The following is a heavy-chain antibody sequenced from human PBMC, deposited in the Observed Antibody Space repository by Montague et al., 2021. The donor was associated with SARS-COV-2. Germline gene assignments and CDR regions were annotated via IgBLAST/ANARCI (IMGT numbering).Heavy chain of an antibody. CDR2: IDWDDDK. D-gene: IGHD3-9*01. J-gene: IGHJ6*02. V-gene: IGHV2-70*11. CDR1: GFSLSTSGMC. CDR3: ARRTYDILTGYDYGMDV. Sequence: PALGKPTQTLTLTCTFSGFSLSTSGMCVSWIRQPPGKALEWLARIDWDDDKYYSTSLKTRLTISKDTSKNQVVFTMTNMDPVDTATYYCARRTYDILTGYDYGMDVWGQGTTVTVSS.